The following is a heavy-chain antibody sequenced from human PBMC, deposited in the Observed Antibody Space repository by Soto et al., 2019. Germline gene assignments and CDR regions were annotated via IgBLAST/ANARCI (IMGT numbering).Heavy chain of an antibody. CDR3: ARFAAAGYYFDY. CDR1: GGSISSGGYS. J-gene: IGHJ4*02. Sequence: KTSETLSLTCAVSGGSISSGGYSWSWIRQPPGKGLEWIGYIYHSGSTYYNPSLKSRVTISVDRSKNQFSLKLSSVTAADTAVYYCARFAAAGYYFDYWGQGTLVTAPQ. V-gene: IGHV4-30-2*01. D-gene: IGHD6-13*01. CDR2: IYHSGST.